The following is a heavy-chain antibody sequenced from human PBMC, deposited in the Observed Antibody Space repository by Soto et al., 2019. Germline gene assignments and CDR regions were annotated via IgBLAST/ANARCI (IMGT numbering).Heavy chain of an antibody. J-gene: IGHJ4*02. D-gene: IGHD6-13*01. CDR3: ARVRTPGYSSSSYFDY. CDR1: GFTFSSYE. CDR2: ISTSGSSI. V-gene: IGHV3-48*03. Sequence: GGSLRLSCAASGFTFSSYEMNWGRQAPGEGLEWLSYISTSGSSIYYADSVKGRFTISRDNAKNSLYLQMNSLRAEDTAVYYCARVRTPGYSSSSYFDYWGQGTLVTVSS.